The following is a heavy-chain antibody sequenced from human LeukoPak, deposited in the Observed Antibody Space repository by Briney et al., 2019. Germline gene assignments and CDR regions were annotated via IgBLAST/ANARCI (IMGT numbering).Heavy chain of an antibody. D-gene: IGHD3-3*01. CDR1: GFTFGNYW. J-gene: IGHJ6*03. Sequence: GGSLRLSCAVSGFTFGNYWMSWVRQAPGKGLEWVAFIRFDGTSEFYADSVKARFTISRDNSQNTVSLQLNNLRIEDTALYYCAKTSLSDPSGHYYYMDVWGKGTTVTVSS. CDR3: AKTSLSDPSGHYYYMDV. CDR2: IRFDGTSE. V-gene: IGHV3-30*02.